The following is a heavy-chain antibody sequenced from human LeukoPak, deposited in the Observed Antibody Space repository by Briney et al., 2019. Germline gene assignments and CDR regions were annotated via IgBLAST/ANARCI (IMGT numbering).Heavy chain of an antibody. J-gene: IGHJ4*02. CDR3: ARDTYYYRSGRTPLDY. V-gene: IGHV4-61*02. CDR1: GGSISSGGYS. CDR2: IYTSGST. Sequence: PSETLSLTCAVSGGSISSGGYSWSWIRQPPGKGLEWIGRIYTSGSTNYNPSLKSRVTMSVDTSKNQFSLKLSSVTAADTAVYYCARDTYYYRSGRTPLDYWGQGTLVTVSS. D-gene: IGHD3-10*01.